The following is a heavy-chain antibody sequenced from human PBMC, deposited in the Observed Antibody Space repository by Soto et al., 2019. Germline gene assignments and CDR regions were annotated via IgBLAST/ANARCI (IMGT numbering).Heavy chain of an antibody. CDR3: ARVLVPYCSGGRCSREY. V-gene: IGHV3-33*01. CDR1: GFTLSSNG. Sequence: QVQLVESGGGVVQPGRSLRLSCEASGFTLSSNGMHWVRQAPGKGLEWVAVIWSDGSKKYYADSVKGRFTISRDTSKNTLYLEMYRLRAEDTAVYYCARVLVPYCSGGRCSREYWGQGTLVTVSS. D-gene: IGHD2-15*01. CDR2: IWSDGSKK. J-gene: IGHJ4*02.